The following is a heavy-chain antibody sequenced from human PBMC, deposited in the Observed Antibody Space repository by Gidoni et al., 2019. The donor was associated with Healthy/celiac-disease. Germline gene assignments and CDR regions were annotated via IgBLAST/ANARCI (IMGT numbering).Heavy chain of an antibody. CDR1: VGSFCGHY. V-gene: IGHV4-34*01. Sequence: QVHLQQWGAGLVKPSETLSLICAVYVGSFCGHYWRWLRQPPGKGREWIGQINHSGSTKYNPSLKSRVNISVDTSKKQFSLNLKFVTAADSAVYYCATNSRGDLPGGGWFDPWGRGTRVTVAS. J-gene: IGHJ5*02. CDR3: ATNSRGDLPGGGWFDP. CDR2: INHSGST. D-gene: IGHD6-19*01.